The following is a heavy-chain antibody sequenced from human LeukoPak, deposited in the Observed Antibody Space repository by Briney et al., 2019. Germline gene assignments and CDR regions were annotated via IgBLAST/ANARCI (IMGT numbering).Heavy chain of an antibody. CDR2: IRSTAYGGTT. CDR3: STSYYDFWSAY. CDR1: GFTFGDYA. V-gene: IGHV3-49*04. Sequence: GGSLRLSCTASGFTFGDYAMSWVRQAPGKGLEWVGFIRSTAYGGTTEYAASVKGRFTISRDDSKSVAYLQMNSLKTEDTAVYYCSTSYYDFWSAYWGQGTLVTVSS. J-gene: IGHJ4*02. D-gene: IGHD3-3*01.